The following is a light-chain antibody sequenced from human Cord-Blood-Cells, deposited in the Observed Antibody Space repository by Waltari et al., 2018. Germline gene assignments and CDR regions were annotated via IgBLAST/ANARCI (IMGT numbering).Light chain of an antibody. V-gene: IGLV2-14*03. CDR3: SSYTSSSTWV. Sequence: QSALTQPASVSGSPGQSITISCPGTRSAVGGYNYVSWYQQHPGKAPKLMSYDVSNRPSGVSNRFSGSKSGNTASLTISGLQAEDEADYYCSSYTSSSTWVFGGGTKLTVL. CDR2: DVS. CDR1: RSAVGGYNY. J-gene: IGLJ3*02.